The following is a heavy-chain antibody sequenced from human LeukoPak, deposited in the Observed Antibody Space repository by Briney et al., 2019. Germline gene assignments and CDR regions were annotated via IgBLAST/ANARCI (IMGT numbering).Heavy chain of an antibody. D-gene: IGHD2-2*01. J-gene: IGHJ5*02. CDR2: INPNSGGT. CDR1: GYTFTGYY. CDR3: ARGPGYCSSTSCSWFDP. Sequence: ASVKVSCKASGYTFTGYYMHWVRQAPGQGLEWMGWINPNSGGTNYAQKFQGRVTMTRDTSISTAYMELSRLRSDDTAVYYCARGPGYCSSTSCSWFDPWGQGTLVTVSS. V-gene: IGHV1-2*02.